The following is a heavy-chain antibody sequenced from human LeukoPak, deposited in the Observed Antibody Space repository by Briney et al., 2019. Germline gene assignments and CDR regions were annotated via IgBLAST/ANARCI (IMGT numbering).Heavy chain of an antibody. CDR3: ARGGSYYAKAFDY. CDR1: GYTFTSYG. CDR2: ISACNGNT. V-gene: IGHV1-18*01. D-gene: IGHD1-26*01. J-gene: IGHJ4*02. Sequence: EASVNVSCTASGYTFTSYGISWVRPAQRQGVGWMGWISACNGNTNYAQKMQGRVTMTTDTSTSTAYMELRSLRSDDTAVYYCARGGSYYAKAFDYWGQGTLVTVSS.